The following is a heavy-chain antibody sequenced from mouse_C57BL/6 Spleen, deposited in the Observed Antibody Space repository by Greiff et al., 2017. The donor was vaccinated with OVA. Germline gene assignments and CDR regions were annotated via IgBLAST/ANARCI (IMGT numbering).Heavy chain of an antibody. CDR3: ARIAYDYFDY. Sequence: QVKLQQSGPELVKPGASVKISCKASGYAFSSSWMNWVKQRPGKGLEWIGRIYPGDGDTNYTGKFKGKATLTADNATSTAYMQLSSLTSEESAVYFCARIAYDYFDYWGQGTLVTVSA. V-gene: IGHV1-82*01. CDR1: GYAFSSSW. D-gene: IGHD2-4*01. CDR2: IYPGDGDT. J-gene: IGHJ3*01.